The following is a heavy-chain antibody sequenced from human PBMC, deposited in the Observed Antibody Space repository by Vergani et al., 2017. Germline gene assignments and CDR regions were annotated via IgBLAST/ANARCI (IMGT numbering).Heavy chain of an antibody. CDR1: GFTFSSYD. J-gene: IGHJ4*02. CDR2: ISSSASTI. CDR3: ARVSGSGYYGGAFDY. D-gene: IGHD3-22*01. V-gene: IGHV3-48*03. Sequence: EVQLVESGGGLVQPGGSLRLSCAASGFTFSSYDMNWVRPAPAKGREWVSYISSSASTIYYADSVKGRFTISRDNAKNSLYLQMNSLRAEDTAVYYCARVSGSGYYGGAFDYWGQGTLVTVSS.